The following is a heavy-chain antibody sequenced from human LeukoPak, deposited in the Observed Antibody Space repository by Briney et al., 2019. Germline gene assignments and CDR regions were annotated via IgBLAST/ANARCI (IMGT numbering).Heavy chain of an antibody. J-gene: IGHJ6*04. CDR3: ARDKHGGGLLDV. V-gene: IGHV3-30*03. D-gene: IGHD2-21*01. Sequence: GGSLRLSCAASGFTFSRHGLHWVRQVPGKGLEWVAVISSDGTNKYYTDSVEGRFTISRDNSKNTVYLQMNSLRPEDTAVYYCARDKHGGGLLDVWGKGTTVTVSS. CDR1: GFTFSRHG. CDR2: ISSDGTNK.